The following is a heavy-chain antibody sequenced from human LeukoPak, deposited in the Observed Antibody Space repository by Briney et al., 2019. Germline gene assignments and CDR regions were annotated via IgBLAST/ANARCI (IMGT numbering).Heavy chain of an antibody. CDR1: GFTFDDYA. J-gene: IGHJ4*02. CDR3: ARAKRGATAKYYFDY. V-gene: IGHV3-21*01. Sequence: GGSLRLSCAASGFTFDDYAMHWVRQAPGKGLEWVSSISSSSSYIYYADSVKGRFTISRDNAKNSLYLQMNSLRAEDTAVYYCARAKRGATAKYYFDYWGQGTLVTVSS. D-gene: IGHD1-26*01. CDR2: ISSSSSYI.